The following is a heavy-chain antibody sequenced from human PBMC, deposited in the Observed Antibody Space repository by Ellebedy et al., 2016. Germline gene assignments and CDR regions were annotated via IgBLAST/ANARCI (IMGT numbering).Heavy chain of an antibody. D-gene: IGHD5-18*01. V-gene: IGHV4-4*07. J-gene: IGHJ4*02. CDR3: AREPAGGYDFGTHDC. Sequence: KYNRSLKSRLTMSLDTSKNQFSLNLTSVTAADTAVYYCAREPAGGYDFGTHDCWGQGTLVTVSS.